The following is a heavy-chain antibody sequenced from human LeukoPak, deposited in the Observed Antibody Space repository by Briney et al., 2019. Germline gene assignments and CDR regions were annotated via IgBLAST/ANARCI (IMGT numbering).Heavy chain of an antibody. D-gene: IGHD3-10*01. Sequence: SETLSLTCTVSGGYIRSYYWSWIRQPPGKGLEWIGYIYYSGSTSSNPSLKSRVIISVDTSKNQFSLKLSSVTAADTAVYYCARSDGYGLVGIWGQGTMVTVSS. J-gene: IGHJ3*02. CDR2: IYYSGST. CDR3: ARSDGYGLVGI. V-gene: IGHV4-59*12. CDR1: GGYIRSYY.